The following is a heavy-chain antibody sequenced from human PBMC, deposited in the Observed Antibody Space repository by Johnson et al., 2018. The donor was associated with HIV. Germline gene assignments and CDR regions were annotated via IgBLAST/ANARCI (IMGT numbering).Heavy chain of an antibody. V-gene: IGHV3-30*03. Sequence: QVQLVESGGGLVKPGGSLRLSCAASGFTFSNAWMNWVRQAPGKGLEWVALISSDGSHEYYADPVKGRFTISRDNSKKTLYLQMNCLRAEDTAVYYCSRERRPWEPDAFDTWGQWTMVTDSS. D-gene: IGHD1-26*01. CDR2: ISSDGSHE. J-gene: IGHJ3*02. CDR1: GFTFSNAW. CDR3: SRERRPWEPDAFDT.